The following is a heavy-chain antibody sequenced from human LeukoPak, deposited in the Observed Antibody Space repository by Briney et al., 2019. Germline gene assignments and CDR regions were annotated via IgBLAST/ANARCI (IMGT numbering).Heavy chain of an antibody. CDR1: GGSLSGYY. CDR2: IDHSGNT. J-gene: IGHJ3*02. D-gene: IGHD2/OR15-2a*01. Sequence: PSETLSLTCAVYGGSLSGYYWSWVRQPPGKGLEWIGEIDHSGNTNYTPSLESRVTMSVDTSKNQLSLRLNSVTAADTAVYYCARVSATFRDAFDIWGQGTMVTVSS. CDR3: ARVSATFRDAFDI. V-gene: IGHV4-34*01.